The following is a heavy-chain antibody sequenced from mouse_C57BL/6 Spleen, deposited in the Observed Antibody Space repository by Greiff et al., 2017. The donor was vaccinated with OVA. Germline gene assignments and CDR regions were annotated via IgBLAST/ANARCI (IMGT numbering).Heavy chain of an antibody. CDR2: ISSGSSTI. Sequence: EVKLMESGGGLVKPGGSLKLSCAASGFTFSDYGMHWVRQAPEKGLEWVAYISSGSSTIYYADTVKGRFTISRDNAKNTLFLQMTSLRSEDTAMYYCARKDSNYLYFDYWGQGTTLTVSS. CDR3: ARKDSNYLYFDY. V-gene: IGHV5-17*01. CDR1: GFTFSDYG. J-gene: IGHJ2*01. D-gene: IGHD2-5*01.